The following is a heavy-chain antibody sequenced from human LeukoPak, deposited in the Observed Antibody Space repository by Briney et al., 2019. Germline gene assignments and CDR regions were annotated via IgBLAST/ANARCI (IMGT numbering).Heavy chain of an antibody. Sequence: ASVKVSCKSSGYSFTGYYMHWVRQAPGQGLEWMGWINPNSGGTNYAQKFQGRVTMTRDTSISTAYMELSRLRSDDTAVYYCARSRGYSYGYFDIWGQGTMVTVSS. CDR2: INPNSGGT. V-gene: IGHV1-2*02. CDR3: ARSRGYSYGYFDI. CDR1: GYSFTGYY. J-gene: IGHJ3*02. D-gene: IGHD5-18*01.